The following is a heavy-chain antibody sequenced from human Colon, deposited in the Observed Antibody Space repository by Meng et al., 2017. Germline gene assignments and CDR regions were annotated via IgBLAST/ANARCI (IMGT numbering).Heavy chain of an antibody. V-gene: IGHV4-34*01. CDR1: GGSFSGYY. CDR3: ARGQGFLLHYFDN. Sequence: QVQLQQWGAGLLKPSETLSLTCAVYGGSFSGYYWNWIRQSPGKGLEWIGGISEGGGTLYNPSLKSRVFISVDTSNSELTLKLTSVTDADTGVYYCARGQGFLLHYFDNWGQGTLVTVSS. D-gene: IGHD3-22*01. CDR2: ISEGGGT. J-gene: IGHJ4*02.